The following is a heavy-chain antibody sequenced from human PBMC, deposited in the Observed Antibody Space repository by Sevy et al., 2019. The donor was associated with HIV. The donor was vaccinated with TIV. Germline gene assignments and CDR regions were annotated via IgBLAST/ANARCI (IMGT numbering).Heavy chain of an antibody. CDR3: ASQASLLWFGEPTRFDY. V-gene: IGHV4-39*01. D-gene: IGHD3-10*01. J-gene: IGHJ4*02. Sequence: SETLSLTCTVSGGSISSSSYYWGWIRQPPGKGLEWIGSIYYSGSTYYNPSLKSRVTISVDTSKNQFSLKLSSVTAADTAVYYCASQASLLWFGEPTRFDYWGQGTLVTVSS. CDR2: IYYSGST. CDR1: GGSISSSSYY.